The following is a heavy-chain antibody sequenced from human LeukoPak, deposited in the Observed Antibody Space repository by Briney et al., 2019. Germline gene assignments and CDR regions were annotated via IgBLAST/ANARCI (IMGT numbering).Heavy chain of an antibody. CDR3: ARHVRNVVRYSSSWYVNWFDP. CDR2: INHSGST. Sequence: PSETLSLTCAVYGGSFGGYYWSWIRQPPGKGLEWIGEINHSGSTNYNPSLKSRVTISVDTSKNQFSLKLSSVTAADTAVYYCARHVRNVVRYSSSWYVNWFDPWGQGTLVTVSS. D-gene: IGHD6-13*01. V-gene: IGHV4-34*01. CDR1: GGSFGGYY. J-gene: IGHJ5*02.